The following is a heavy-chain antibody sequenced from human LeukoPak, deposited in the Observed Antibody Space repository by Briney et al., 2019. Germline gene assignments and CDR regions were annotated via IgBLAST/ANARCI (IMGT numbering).Heavy chain of an antibody. J-gene: IGHJ4*02. CDR3: ARPRGYCSGGSCRYYFDS. V-gene: IGHV3-7*01. Sequence: GGSLRLSCAASGFTFSSYLMSWVRQAPGKGLEWVANIRQGGSEKYYVDSVKGRFTISRDNAKNSLYLQMNSLRAEDTAVYYCARPRGYCSGGSCRYYFDSRGEGTLVTVSS. CDR2: IRQGGSEK. CDR1: GFTFSSYL. D-gene: IGHD2-15*01.